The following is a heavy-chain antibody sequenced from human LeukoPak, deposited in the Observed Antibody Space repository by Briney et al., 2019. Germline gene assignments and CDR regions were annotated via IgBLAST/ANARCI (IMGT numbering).Heavy chain of an antibody. CDR1: GFTFSSYS. CDR2: ISSSSSYI. CDR3: ARVRSDSSGWYEFDY. Sequence: GGSLRLSCAASGFTFSSYSMNWVRQAPGKGLEWVSSISSSSSYIYYADSVKGRFTISRDNAKNSLYLQMNSLRAEDTAVYYCARVRSDSSGWYEFDYWGQGTLVTVSS. D-gene: IGHD6-19*01. J-gene: IGHJ4*02. V-gene: IGHV3-21*01.